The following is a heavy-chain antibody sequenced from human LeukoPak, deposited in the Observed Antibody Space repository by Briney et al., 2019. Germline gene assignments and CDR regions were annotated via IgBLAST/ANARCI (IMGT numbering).Heavy chain of an antibody. CDR2: ISYDGSNK. CDR3: ARDRYGSGSYCDY. D-gene: IGHD3-10*01. CDR1: GFTFSSYG. V-gene: IGHV3-30*03. J-gene: IGHJ4*02. Sequence: GGSLRLSCAASGFTFSSYGMHWVRQAPGKGLEWVAVISYDGSNKYYADSVKGRFTISRDNSKNTLYLQMNSLRAEDTAVYYCARDRYGSGSYCDYWGQGTLVTVSS.